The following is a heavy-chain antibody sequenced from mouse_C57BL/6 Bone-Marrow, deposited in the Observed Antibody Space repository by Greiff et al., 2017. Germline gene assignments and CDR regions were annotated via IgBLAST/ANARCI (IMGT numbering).Heavy chain of an antibody. CDR1: GYTFTSYW. Sequence: QVQLQQPGAELVKPGASVKLSCKASGYTFTSYWMHWVKQRPGQGLEWIGMIHPNSSSTNYNEKFKSKATLTVDKSSSTAYMQLVNLAAEDSAVYYCARAYYCDYWGQGTTRTVSS. CDR2: IHPNSSST. V-gene: IGHV1-64*01. CDR3: ARAYYCDY. J-gene: IGHJ2*01.